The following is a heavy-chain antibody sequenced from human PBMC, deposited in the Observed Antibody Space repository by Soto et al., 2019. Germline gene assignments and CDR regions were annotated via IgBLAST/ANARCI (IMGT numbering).Heavy chain of an antibody. J-gene: IGHJ4*02. V-gene: IGHV3-9*01. Sequence: EVHLVESGGGLVQPGRSLRLSCAASGFIFEDYAMHWVRQVPGKGLEWVSSISWNSGNIVYADSVKGRFTVSRDSANNSLYLQMNSLRTEDTALYYCAKGAVTSIFGYFDVCGQGTLVTVSS. CDR2: ISWNSGNI. D-gene: IGHD3-3*01. CDR1: GFIFEDYA. CDR3: AKGAVTSIFGYFDV.